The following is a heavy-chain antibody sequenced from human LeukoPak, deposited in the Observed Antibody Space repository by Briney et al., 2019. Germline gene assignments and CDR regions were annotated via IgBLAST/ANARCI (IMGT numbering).Heavy chain of an antibody. CDR2: ISSDGGST. V-gene: IGHV3-64*02. J-gene: IGHJ4*02. D-gene: IGHD1-26*01. CDR1: GFTFSNYA. CDR3: ARSNNIVGATYFDY. Sequence: PGGSLRLSCAASGFTFSNYAMHWVRQAPGKGLEYISSISSDGGSTYYADSVKGRFTISRDNSKNTLYLQMGRLRAEDMAVNYCARSNNIVGATYFDYWGQGTLVTVSS.